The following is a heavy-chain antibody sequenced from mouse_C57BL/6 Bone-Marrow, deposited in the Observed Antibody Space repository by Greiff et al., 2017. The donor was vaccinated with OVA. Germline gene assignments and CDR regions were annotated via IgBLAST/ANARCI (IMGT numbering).Heavy chain of an antibody. CDR2: INPSSGYT. CDR1: GYTFTSYS. V-gene: IGHV1-4*01. Sequence: QVQLQQSGADLARPGPSVKMSCKASGYTFTSYSLPWVKQRPGQGLEWIGYINPSSGYTKYNQKFKDKATLTADKSSSTAYMQLSSLTSEDSAVYYCASLWYFDVWGTGTTVTVSS. J-gene: IGHJ1*03. CDR3: ASLWYFDV.